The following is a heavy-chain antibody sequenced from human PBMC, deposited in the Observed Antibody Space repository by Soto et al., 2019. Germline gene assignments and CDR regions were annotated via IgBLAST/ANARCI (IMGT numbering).Heavy chain of an antibody. V-gene: IGHV4-59*01. CDR2: IYYSGST. CDR1: GGSITSYY. CDR3: ARSIAEAFDFDY. Sequence: PSETLSLTCTVSGGSITSYYWSWIRQPPGKGLEWIGYIYYSGSTNYNPSLKSRVTISVDTSKNQFSLKLSSVTAADTAVYYCARSIAEAFDFDYWGQGTLVTVSS. J-gene: IGHJ4*02. D-gene: IGHD6-13*01.